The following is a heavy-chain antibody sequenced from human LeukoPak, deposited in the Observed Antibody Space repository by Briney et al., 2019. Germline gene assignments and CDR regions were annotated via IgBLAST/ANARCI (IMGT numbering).Heavy chain of an antibody. D-gene: IGHD5-24*01. V-gene: IGHV4-4*02. CDR3: ARVGGGWLQSGGFDY. Sequence: SETLSLTCAVSGGSISSSNWWSWVRQPPGKGLEWIGEIDHSGSTNYNPSLKSRVTISVDKSKNQFSLKLSSVTAADTAVYYCARVGGGWLQSGGFDYWGQGTLVTVSS. J-gene: IGHJ4*02. CDR1: GGSISSSNW. CDR2: IDHSGST.